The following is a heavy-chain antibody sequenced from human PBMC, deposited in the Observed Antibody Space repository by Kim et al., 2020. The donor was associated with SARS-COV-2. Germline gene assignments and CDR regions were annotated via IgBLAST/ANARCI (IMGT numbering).Heavy chain of an antibody. D-gene: IGHD3-10*02. CDR3: ARAVRGVLTQPEF. V-gene: IGHV3-30*03. CDR1: GFTLSSYA. CDR2: ISYDGTNK. Sequence: GGSLRLSCAASGFTLSSYAMHWVRQAPGKGLEWVALISYDGTNKYYADSVKGRFTITRDNSKNTLFLQMNSLRTEDTAVYSCARAVRGVLTQPEFWGQGTLVTVSS. J-gene: IGHJ4*02.